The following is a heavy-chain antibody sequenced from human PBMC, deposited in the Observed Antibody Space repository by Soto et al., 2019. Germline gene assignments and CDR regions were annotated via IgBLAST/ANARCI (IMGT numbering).Heavy chain of an antibody. CDR3: ARQGGSLGGYYYYGMDV. Sequence: SETLSLTCTVSGGSISSGGYYWSWIRQHPGKGLEWIGYIYYSGSTYYNPSLKSRVTISVDTSKNQFSLKLSSVTAADTAVYYCARQGGSLGGYYYYGMDVWGQGTTVTVSS. CDR1: GGSISSGGYY. D-gene: IGHD3-10*01. J-gene: IGHJ6*02. V-gene: IGHV4-31*03. CDR2: IYYSGST.